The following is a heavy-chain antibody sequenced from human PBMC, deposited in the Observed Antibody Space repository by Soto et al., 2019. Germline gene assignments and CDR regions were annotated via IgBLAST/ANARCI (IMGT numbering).Heavy chain of an antibody. CDR1: GGSISSYY. D-gene: IGHD2-2*01. J-gene: IGHJ5*02. Sequence: PSETLSLPCTVSGGSISSYYWSWIRQPAGKGLEWIGRIYTSGSTNYNPSLKSRVTMSVDTSKNQFSLKLSSVTAADTAVYYCARDPGAYCSSTSCYGWFDPWGQGTLVTVSS. CDR2: IYTSGST. CDR3: ARDPGAYCSSTSCYGWFDP. V-gene: IGHV4-4*07.